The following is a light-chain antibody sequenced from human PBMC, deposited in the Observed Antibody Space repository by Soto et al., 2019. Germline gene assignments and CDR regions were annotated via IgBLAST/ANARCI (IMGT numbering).Light chain of an antibody. CDR3: QQRSKWPLT. CDR1: QSVRNY. J-gene: IGKJ4*01. V-gene: IGKV3-11*01. Sequence: EIVLTPSPATLSLSPGERATLSCRASQSVRNYLAWFQQKPGQAPRLLIYDASNRATGIPDRFSGSGSGTDFTLTISSLEPEDFAVYYCQQRSKWPLTFGGGTKVAI. CDR2: DAS.